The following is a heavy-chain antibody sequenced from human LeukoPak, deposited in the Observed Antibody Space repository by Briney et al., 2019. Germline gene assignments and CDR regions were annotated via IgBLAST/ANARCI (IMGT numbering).Heavy chain of an antibody. CDR3: ARDAQRGFDYSNSLEY. CDR2: IWSDGTEK. Sequence: PGGSLRLSCAASGFTFSSYWMSWVRQAPGKGLEWVAVIWSDGTEKYYADAVKGRFTVSRDDSSNTLYLQMNSLRGEDTAVYYCARDAQRGFDYSNSLEYWGQGTLVTVSS. D-gene: IGHD4-11*01. V-gene: IGHV3-33*08. CDR1: GFTFSSYW. J-gene: IGHJ4*02.